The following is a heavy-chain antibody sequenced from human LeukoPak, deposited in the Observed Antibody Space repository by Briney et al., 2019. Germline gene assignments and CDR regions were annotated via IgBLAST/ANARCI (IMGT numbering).Heavy chain of an antibody. Sequence: GGSLRLSCAASGFTFSSYGMHWVRQAPGKGLEWVAFIRYDGINKYYADSVKGRFTISRDNSKNTLYLQMNSLRAEDTAVYYCAKLTGTCDYWDQGTLVTVSS. J-gene: IGHJ4*02. V-gene: IGHV3-30*02. CDR2: IRYDGINK. D-gene: IGHD7-27*01. CDR3: AKLTGTCDY. CDR1: GFTFSSYG.